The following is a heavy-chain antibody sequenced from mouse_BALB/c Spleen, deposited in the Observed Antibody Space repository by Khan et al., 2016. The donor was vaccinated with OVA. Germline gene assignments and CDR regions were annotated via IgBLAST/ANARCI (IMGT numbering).Heavy chain of an antibody. CDR1: GYSITSDYA. V-gene: IGHV3-2*02. CDR3: ARAGTISTVVVTDFDF. Sequence: EVQLQESGPGLVKPSQSLSLTCTVTGYSITSDYAWNWIRQFPGNRLAWMGSIKYSGITSYNPSLKRRISITRDTSKNQFFLQLNSGTTEDTATYYCARAGTISTVVVTDFDFWGQGTTLTVSS. J-gene: IGHJ2*01. CDR2: IKYSGIT. D-gene: IGHD1-1*01.